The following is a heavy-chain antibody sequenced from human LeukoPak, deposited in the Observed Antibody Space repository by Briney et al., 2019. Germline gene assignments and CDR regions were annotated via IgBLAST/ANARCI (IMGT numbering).Heavy chain of an antibody. CDR3: ARDPYGYCSSTSCYSGY. CDR1: GFTFSSYS. D-gene: IGHD2-2*01. CDR2: ISSSSSTI. V-gene: IGHV3-48*01. J-gene: IGHJ4*02. Sequence: AGGSLRLSCAASGFTFSSYSMNWVRQAPGKGLEWVSYISSSSSTIYYADSVKGRFTISRDNAKNSLYLQMNSLRAEDTAVYYCARDPYGYCSSTSCYSGYWGQGTLVTVSS.